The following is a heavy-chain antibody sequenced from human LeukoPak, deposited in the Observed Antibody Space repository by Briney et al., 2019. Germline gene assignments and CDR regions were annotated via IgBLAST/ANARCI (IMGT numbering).Heavy chain of an antibody. D-gene: IGHD5-18*01. Sequence: PGGSLRLSCTASRFTFGDHAMSWVRQAPGKGLEWVGFIRSKAYGGTTEYAASVKGRFTISRDDSKSIAYLQMNSLKTEDTAVYYCTRGPIQLWLYHGMDVWGQGTTVIVSS. CDR1: RFTFGDHA. J-gene: IGHJ6*02. CDR3: TRGPIQLWLYHGMDV. CDR2: IRSKAYGGTT. V-gene: IGHV3-49*04.